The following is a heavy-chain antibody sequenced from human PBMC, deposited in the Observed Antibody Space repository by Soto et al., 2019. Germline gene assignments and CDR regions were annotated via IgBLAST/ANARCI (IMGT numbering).Heavy chain of an antibody. J-gene: IGHJ2*01. CDR2: IGARLYNDAT. Sequence: QIQVVQSEVEVTRPGASVRISCKASGYTLDNHAITWVRQAPGQGHEWMGWIGARLYNDATNYAPKFQGRRTMSTDTSPNTVYMDLGSLRSDDTAVYYCARGTKGAGGWYFDLWGRGTLVVVSS. CDR3: ARGTKGAGGWYFDL. D-gene: IGHD2-8*01. V-gene: IGHV1-18*01. CDR1: GYTLDNHA.